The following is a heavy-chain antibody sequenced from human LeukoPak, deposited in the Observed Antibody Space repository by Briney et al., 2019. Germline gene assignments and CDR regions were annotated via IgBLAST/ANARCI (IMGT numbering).Heavy chain of an antibody. D-gene: IGHD2-2*01. CDR2: ISYDGSNK. J-gene: IGHJ4*02. CDR1: GFTFSNYD. Sequence: PGGSLRLSCAASGFTFSNYDMHWVRQAPGKGLEWVAVISYDGSNKYYGDSVKGRFTISRDNSRNTLYLQMNSLRAEDTAVYYCARAGADCSSTSCYMFDYWGQGTLVTVSS. CDR3: ARAGADCSSTSCYMFDY. V-gene: IGHV3-33*01.